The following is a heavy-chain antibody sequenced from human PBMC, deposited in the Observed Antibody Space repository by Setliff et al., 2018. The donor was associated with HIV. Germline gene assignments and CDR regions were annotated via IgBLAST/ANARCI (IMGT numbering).Heavy chain of an antibody. D-gene: IGHD3-3*01. CDR1: GVSISNYY. CDR3: ARDQSDWFY. V-gene: IGHV4-59*01. CDR2: MYYSGNT. Sequence: PSETLSLTCTVSGVSISNYYWSWIRQPPGKGLEWIGYMYYSGNTNYNPSLKSRVTISVDTSKSQFSLKLNSVTAADSAVYYCARDQSDWFYWGQGTLVTVSS. J-gene: IGHJ4*02.